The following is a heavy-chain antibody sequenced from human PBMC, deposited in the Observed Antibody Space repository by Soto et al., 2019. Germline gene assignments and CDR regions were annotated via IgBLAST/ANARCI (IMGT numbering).Heavy chain of an antibody. CDR1: GYTFTSYG. V-gene: IGHV1-18*01. CDR3: AGDIVVVVAATPYYYYGMDV. CDR2: ISAYNGNT. D-gene: IGHD2-15*01. J-gene: IGHJ6*02. Sequence: VKVSCKASGYTFTSYGISWVRQAPGQGLEWMGWISAYNGNTNYAQKLQGRVTMTTDTSTSTAYMELRSLRSDDTAVYYCAGDIVVVVAATPYYYYGMDVWGQGTTVTVSS.